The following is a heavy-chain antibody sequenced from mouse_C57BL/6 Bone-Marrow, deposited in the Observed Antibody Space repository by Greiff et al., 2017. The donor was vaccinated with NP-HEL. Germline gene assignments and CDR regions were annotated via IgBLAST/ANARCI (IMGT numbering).Heavy chain of an antibody. CDR1: GYSFTSYY. CDR2: IYPGSGNT. V-gene: IGHV1-66*01. Sequence: VKLQESGPELVKPGASVKISCKASGYSFTSYYIHWVKQRPGQGLEWIGWIYPGSGNTKYNEKFKGKATLTADTSSSTAYMQLSSLTSEDSAVYYCIGSSYWYFDVWGTGTTVTVSS. J-gene: IGHJ1*03. D-gene: IGHD1-1*01. CDR3: IGSSYWYFDV.